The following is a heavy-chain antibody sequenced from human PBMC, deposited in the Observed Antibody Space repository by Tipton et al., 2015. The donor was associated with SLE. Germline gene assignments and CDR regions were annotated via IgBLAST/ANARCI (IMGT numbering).Heavy chain of an antibody. Sequence: QLVQSGTEVKKPGASVKVSCKASGYTFTGFGISWLRQAPGQGLECTGWISTYNGDTNYAQKFQGRVAMTTDTSTTTAYMELSSLTSDDTAVYYCARGGGSSWSPFDYWGQGTLVTVSS. D-gene: IGHD6-13*01. CDR1: GYTFTGFG. J-gene: IGHJ4*02. CDR3: ARGGGSSWSPFDY. CDR2: ISTYNGDT. V-gene: IGHV1-18*01.